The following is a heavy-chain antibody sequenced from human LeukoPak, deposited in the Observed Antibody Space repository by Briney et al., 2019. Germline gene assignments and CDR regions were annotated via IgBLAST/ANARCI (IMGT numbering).Heavy chain of an antibody. D-gene: IGHD6-13*01. J-gene: IGHJ4*02. CDR2: ISSSSTI. CDR3: ARGLAGYSSSWSPGYFDY. Sequence: GGSLRLSCAASGFTFSSYSMNWVRQAPGKGLKWVSYISSSSTIYYADSVKGRFTISRDNAKNSLYLQMNSLRAEDTAVYYCARGLAGYSSSWSPGYFDYWGQGTLVTVSS. CDR1: GFTFSSYS. V-gene: IGHV3-48*01.